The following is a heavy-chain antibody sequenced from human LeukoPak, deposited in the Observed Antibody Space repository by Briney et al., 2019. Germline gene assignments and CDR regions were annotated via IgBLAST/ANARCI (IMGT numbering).Heavy chain of an antibody. CDR3: AKAVPGYYYYYYGMDV. V-gene: IGHV3-23*01. Sequence: PGGSLRLSCAASGFTFSSYAMSWVRQAPGKGLEWVSAISGSGGSTYYADSVEGRFTISRDNSKNTLYLQMNSLRAEDTAVYYCAKAVPGYYYYYYGMDVWGQGTTVTVSS. J-gene: IGHJ6*02. CDR1: GFTFSSYA. CDR2: ISGSGGST.